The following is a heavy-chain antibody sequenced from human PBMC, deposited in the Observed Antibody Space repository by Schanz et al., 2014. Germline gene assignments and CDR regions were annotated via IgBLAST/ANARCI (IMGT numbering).Heavy chain of an antibody. Sequence: QLQLQESGPGLVKPSETLSLTCAVYGGPFSGYFWSWIRQSPGKGLQWIGEIHHSGSIIYNPSLRSGVPISMDTSKNQFFLKVTSVTAADTAVYYCARHLVNAYGMDVWGQGTAVTVSS. CDR2: IHHSGSI. CDR3: ARHLVNAYGMDV. CDR1: GGPFSGYF. J-gene: IGHJ6*02. V-gene: IGHV4-34*10. D-gene: IGHD3-3*02.